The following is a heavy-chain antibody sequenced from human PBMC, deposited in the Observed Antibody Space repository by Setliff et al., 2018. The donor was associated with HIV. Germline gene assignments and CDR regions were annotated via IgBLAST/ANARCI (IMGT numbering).Heavy chain of an antibody. D-gene: IGHD1-1*01. CDR1: GFTFRDFA. CDR2: ISYDGRSV. Sequence: SCVASGFTFRDFAMFWVRQAPGKGLEWVSAISYDGRSVHYADSVKGRFTISRDNSKNTLYLQVNSLRPEDTARYFCATARIPTGGTSTSFDYWGQGTLVTVSS. CDR3: ATARIPTGGTSTSFDY. J-gene: IGHJ4*02. V-gene: IGHV3-30*01.